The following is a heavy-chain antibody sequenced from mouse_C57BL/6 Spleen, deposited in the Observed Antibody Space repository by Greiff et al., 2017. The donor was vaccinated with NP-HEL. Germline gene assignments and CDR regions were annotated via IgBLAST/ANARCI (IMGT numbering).Heavy chain of an antibody. V-gene: IGHV1-66*01. J-gene: IGHJ2*01. CDR2: IYPGSGNT. CDR1: GYSFTSYY. CDR3: ARPYGSSYDFDY. Sequence: VQLQQSGPELVKPGASVKISCKASGYSFTSYYIHWVKQRSGQGLEWIGWIYPGSGNTKYNEKFKGKATLTADTSSSTAYMQLSSLTSEDSAVYYCARPYGSSYDFDYWGQGTTLTVSS. D-gene: IGHD1-1*01.